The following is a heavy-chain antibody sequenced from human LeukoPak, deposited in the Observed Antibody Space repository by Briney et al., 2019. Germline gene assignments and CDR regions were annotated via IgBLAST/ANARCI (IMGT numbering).Heavy chain of an antibody. J-gene: IGHJ4*02. D-gene: IGHD5-12*01. V-gene: IGHV4-39*01. CDR2: IYYSGST. Sequence: PSETLFLTCTVSGGSISSSSYYWGWIRQPPGKGLEWIGSIYYSGSTYYNPSLKSRVTISVDTSKNQFSLKLSSVTAADTAVYYCARGEAVATPTFDYWGQGTLVTVSS. CDR1: GGSISSSSYY. CDR3: ARGEAVATPTFDY.